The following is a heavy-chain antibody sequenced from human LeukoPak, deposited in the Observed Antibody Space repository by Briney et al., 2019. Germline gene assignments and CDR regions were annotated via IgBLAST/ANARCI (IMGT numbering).Heavy chain of an antibody. CDR1: GFTFSSYA. CDR2: ISGSGGST. J-gene: IGHJ4*02. Sequence: GGSLRLSCAASGFTFSSYAMGWVRQTPGKGLEWVSAISGSGGSTYYADSVKGRFTISRDNSKNTLYLQMNSLRAEDTAVYYCAKTTSPYYYGSGTPNFDYWGQGTLVTVSS. V-gene: IGHV3-23*01. D-gene: IGHD3-10*01. CDR3: AKTTSPYYYGSGTPNFDY.